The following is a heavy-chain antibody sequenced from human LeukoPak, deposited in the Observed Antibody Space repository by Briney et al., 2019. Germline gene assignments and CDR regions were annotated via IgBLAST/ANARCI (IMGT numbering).Heavy chain of an antibody. CDR2: ISGSGGTT. CDR3: ARPQYGDSNDAFDV. CDR1: GFTFSSYG. Sequence: GGSLRLSCAASGFTFSSYGMGWVRQAPGKGLEWVSAISGSGGTTHYADSVKGRFTISRDNAKSSLYLQMNSLRAEDTAVYYCARPQYGDSNDAFDVWGLGTMVTVSS. V-gene: IGHV3-23*01. J-gene: IGHJ3*01. D-gene: IGHD2-21*02.